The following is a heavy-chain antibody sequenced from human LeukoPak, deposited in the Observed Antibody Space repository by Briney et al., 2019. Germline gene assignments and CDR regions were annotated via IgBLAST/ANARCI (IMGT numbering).Heavy chain of an antibody. D-gene: IGHD2-2*02. J-gene: IGHJ4*02. V-gene: IGHV4-39*07. CDR3: ARSGGGYCSSTSCYTFDY. CDR1: GGSISSSSYY. Sequence: SEALSLTCTVSGGSISSSSYYWGWIRQPPGKGLEWIGNIYYSGNTYYNPSLQSRVTMSVDTSKNQFSLKLSSVTAADTAVYYCARSGGGYCSSTSCYTFDYWGQGALVTVSS. CDR2: IYYSGNT.